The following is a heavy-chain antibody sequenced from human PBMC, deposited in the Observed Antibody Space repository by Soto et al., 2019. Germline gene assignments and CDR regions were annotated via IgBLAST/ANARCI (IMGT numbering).Heavy chain of an antibody. CDR1: GYTFTSYG. CDR2: ISAYNGNT. CDR3: ARDLGLELDADWFDP. D-gene: IGHD1-7*01. Sequence: QVQLVQSGAEVKKPGASVKVSCKASGYTFTSYGISWVRQAPGQGLEWMGWISAYNGNTNYAQKLQGRVTMTTDTSTSTAYRELRSLRSDDTAVYYCARDLGLELDADWFDPWGQGTLVTVSS. V-gene: IGHV1-18*01. J-gene: IGHJ5*02.